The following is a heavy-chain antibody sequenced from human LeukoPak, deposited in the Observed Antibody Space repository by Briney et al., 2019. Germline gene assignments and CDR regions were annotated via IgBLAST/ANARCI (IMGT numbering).Heavy chain of an antibody. V-gene: IGHV4-61*05. CDR3: ARGYSSVVY. J-gene: IGHJ4*02. CDR1: GGSIISSSYH. CDR2: IYYSGST. D-gene: IGHD6-19*01. Sequence: PSETLSLTCSVSGGSIISSSYHWAWIRQSPGKGLEWIGYIYYSGSTNFNPSLKSRVTISVDTSKNQFSLKLSSVTAADTAVYYCARGYSSVVYWGQGTLVTVSS.